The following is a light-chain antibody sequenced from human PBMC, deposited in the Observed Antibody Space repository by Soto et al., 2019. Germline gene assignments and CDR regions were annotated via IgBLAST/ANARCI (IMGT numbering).Light chain of an antibody. J-gene: IGLJ1*01. CDR2: EVS. CDR3: SSCTTSSTLV. CDR1: SSDVGAYNY. Sequence: QSALTQPASVCGSPGQSITISCTGTSSDVGAYNYVSWYQQHPGKAPKLMIFEVSNRPSGVSHRFSGSKSGNTASLTISGLQAEDEADYYCSSCTTSSTLVFGTGTKVTVL. V-gene: IGLV2-14*01.